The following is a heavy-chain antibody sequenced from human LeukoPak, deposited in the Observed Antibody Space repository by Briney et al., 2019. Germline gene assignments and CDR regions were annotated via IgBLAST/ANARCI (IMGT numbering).Heavy chain of an antibody. CDR3: AKDMVREGRYYYFDY. J-gene: IGHJ4*02. CDR2: ISWNSGSI. Sequence: GGSLRLSCAASGFTFDDYAMHWVRQAPGKGLEWVSGISWNSGSIGYAGSVKGRFTISRDNAKNSLYLQMNSLRAEDTALYYCAKDMVREGRYYYFDYWGQGTLVTVSS. D-gene: IGHD3-10*01. V-gene: IGHV3-9*01. CDR1: GFTFDDYA.